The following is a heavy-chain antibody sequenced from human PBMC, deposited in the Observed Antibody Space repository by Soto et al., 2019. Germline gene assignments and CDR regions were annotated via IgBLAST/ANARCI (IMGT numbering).Heavy chain of an antibody. D-gene: IGHD6-19*01. J-gene: IGHJ4*02. CDR3: AAVAGTGY. V-gene: IGHV3-73*02. CDR2: IRSKANSYAT. CDR1: GFTFSGSA. Sequence: EVPLVESGGGLVQPGGSLKLSCAASGFTFSGSAMHWVRQASGKGLEWVGRIRSKANSYATAYAASVKGRFTISRDDSKNTAYLQMNSLKTEDTAVYYCAAVAGTGYWGQGTLVTVSS.